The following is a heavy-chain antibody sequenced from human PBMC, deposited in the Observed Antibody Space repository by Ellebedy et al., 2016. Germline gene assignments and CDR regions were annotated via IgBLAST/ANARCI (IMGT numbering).Heavy chain of an antibody. V-gene: IGHV3-21*01. J-gene: IGHJ6*02. CDR2: ITTSSTNI. D-gene: IGHD6-6*01. CDR3: VREDRSSSYYCLDV. Sequence: GGSLRLSCAASGFTFSSYSMIWVRQAPGKGLEWVSSITTSSTNIYYADSVKGRFTISRDNAKSSLFLQMNSLRAEDTAVYYCVREDRSSSYYCLDVWGQGTTVTVSS. CDR1: GFTFSSYS.